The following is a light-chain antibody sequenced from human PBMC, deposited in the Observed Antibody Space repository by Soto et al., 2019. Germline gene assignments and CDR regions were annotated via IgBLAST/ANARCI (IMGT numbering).Light chain of an antibody. CDR1: SSDVGSYNY. Sequence: QYVLTQPASVSWSPGQSITIACTGTSSDVGSYNYVSWYQLHPGKAPKLMIYEVSNRPSGVSNRFSGSKSGDTASLTISGLQAEDEADYYCSSYTTRTTLYVFGTGTKVTV. V-gene: IGLV2-14*01. CDR2: EVS. J-gene: IGLJ1*01. CDR3: SSYTTRTTLYV.